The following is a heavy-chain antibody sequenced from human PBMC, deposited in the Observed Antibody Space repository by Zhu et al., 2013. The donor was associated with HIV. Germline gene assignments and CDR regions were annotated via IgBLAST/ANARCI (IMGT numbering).Heavy chain of an antibody. CDR2: INPNNGAT. J-gene: IGHJ5*02. V-gene: IGHV1-2*02. CDR1: GYTFTAYY. CDR3: ARDRSPRWFDP. D-gene: IGHD3-10*01. Sequence: QVQLVQSGADVRKPGASLKVSCKASGYTFTAYYLHWVRQAPGQGLEWMGWINPNNGATKYAPNFQGRVTMTRDTSISTAYMDLIRLTSDDTAVYYCARDRSPRWFDPWGQGTLVTVSS.